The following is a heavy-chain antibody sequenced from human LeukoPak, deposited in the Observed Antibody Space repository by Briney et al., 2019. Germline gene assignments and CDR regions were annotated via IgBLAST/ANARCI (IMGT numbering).Heavy chain of an antibody. Sequence: GGSLRLSCAASGFTFSSYWMSWVRQAPGKGLEWVANIKQDGSEKYYVDSVKGRFTISRDNAKNSLYLQMNSLRAEDTAVYYCARESYDSRGDYFDYWGQGTLVTVSS. CDR1: GFTFSSYW. D-gene: IGHD3-22*01. V-gene: IGHV3-7*01. J-gene: IGHJ4*02. CDR2: IKQDGSEK. CDR3: ARESYDSRGDYFDY.